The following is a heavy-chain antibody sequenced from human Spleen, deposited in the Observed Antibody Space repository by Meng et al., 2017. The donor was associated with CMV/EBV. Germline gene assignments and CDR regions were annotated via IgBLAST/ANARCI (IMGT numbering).Heavy chain of an antibody. D-gene: IGHD3-3*01. V-gene: IGHV3-48*04. Sequence: GESLKISCAASGFTFSDYGTNWVRQAPGKGLEWLSWFSGHSDSIYYADSVKGRFTISRGNAKNSLFLQMNSLRVEDTAVYFCARGADYDFWSGSTGAFDYWGQGSLVTVSS. CDR1: GFTFSDYG. CDR3: ARGADYDFWSGSTGAFDY. J-gene: IGHJ4*02. CDR2: FSGHSDSI.